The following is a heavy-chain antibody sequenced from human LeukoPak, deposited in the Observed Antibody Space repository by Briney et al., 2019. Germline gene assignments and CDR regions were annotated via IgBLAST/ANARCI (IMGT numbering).Heavy chain of an antibody. D-gene: IGHD4-11*01. Sequence: GGSLRLSCAASGFTFSSYGMHWVRQAPGKGLVWVSRINSDGISTTYADSVKGRFTISRDNAKGTLYLQMNSLRAEDTAVYYCARAGAMTTMLHYWGQGTLVTVSS. CDR3: ARAGAMTTMLHY. J-gene: IGHJ4*02. CDR2: INSDGIST. V-gene: IGHV3-74*03. CDR1: GFTFSSYG.